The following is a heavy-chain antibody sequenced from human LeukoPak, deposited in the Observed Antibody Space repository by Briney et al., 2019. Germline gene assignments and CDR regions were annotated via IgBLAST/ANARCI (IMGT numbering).Heavy chain of an antibody. CDR3: ARGFLGPFDY. J-gene: IGHJ4*02. D-gene: IGHD2-21*01. CDR2: ISSSGSTI. Sequence: PGGSLRLSCAASGFTLSSYEMKWVRQAAGKGLEWVSYISSSGSTIYYADSVKGRFTISRDNAKNSLYLQMNSLRAEDTAVYYCARGFLGPFDYWGQGTLVTVSS. V-gene: IGHV3-48*03. CDR1: GFTLSSYE.